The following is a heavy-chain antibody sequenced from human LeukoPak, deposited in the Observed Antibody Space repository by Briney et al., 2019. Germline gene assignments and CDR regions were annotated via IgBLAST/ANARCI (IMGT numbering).Heavy chain of an antibody. V-gene: IGHV3-23*01. D-gene: IGHD3-9*01. CDR2: VSGSGGST. Sequence: GGSLRLSCAASGFTFSSYAMSWVRQAPGKGLEWVSAVSGSGGSTYYADSVKGRFTISRDNSKNTLYLQMNSLRAEDTAVYYCAKDSLLRYSGSGYMDVWGKGTTVTVSS. CDR1: GFTFSSYA. J-gene: IGHJ6*03. CDR3: AKDSLLRYSGSGYMDV.